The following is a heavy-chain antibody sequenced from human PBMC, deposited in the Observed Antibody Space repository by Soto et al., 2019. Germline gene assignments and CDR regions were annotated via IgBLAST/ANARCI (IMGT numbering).Heavy chain of an antibody. V-gene: IGHV1-69*13. J-gene: IGHJ6*02. Sequence: SVKVSCKASGGTFSSYAISWVRQAPGQGLEWMGGIIPIFGTANYAQKFQGRVTITADESTSTAYMELSSLRSEDTAVYYCAGLRFLEWLSHLDYYGMDVWGQGTTVTVSS. CDR1: GGTFSSYA. CDR2: IIPIFGTA. CDR3: AGLRFLEWLSHLDYYGMDV. D-gene: IGHD3-3*01.